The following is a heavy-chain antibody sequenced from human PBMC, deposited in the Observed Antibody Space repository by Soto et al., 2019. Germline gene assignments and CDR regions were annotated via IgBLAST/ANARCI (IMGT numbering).Heavy chain of an antibody. V-gene: IGHV3-11*06. J-gene: IGHJ6*02. CDR3: ARDLIPIGGVPAAKGVYYGMDV. CDR1: GFTFSDYY. CDR2: ISSSSSYT. Sequence: GGSLRLPCAASGFTFSDYYMSWIRQAPGKGLEWVSYISSSSSYTNYADSVKGRFTISRDNAKNSLYLQMNSLRAEDTAVYYCARDLIPIGGVPAAKGVYYGMDVWGQGTTVTVSS. D-gene: IGHD2-2*01.